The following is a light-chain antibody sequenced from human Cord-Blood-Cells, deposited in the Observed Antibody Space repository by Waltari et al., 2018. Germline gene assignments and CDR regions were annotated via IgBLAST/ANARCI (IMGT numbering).Light chain of an antibody. V-gene: IGKV3-15*01. J-gene: IGKJ2*01. CDR2: GAS. CDR3: QQYNNWPYT. CDR1: QSVSSN. Sequence: EIVMTQSPATLSVSPGERATLSCRASQSVSSNLAWYQQKPGQAPRLLIYGASTRATGIPARFSGSGSGTEITLTISSLQSEYFAVYYCQQYNNWPYTFGQGTKLEIK.